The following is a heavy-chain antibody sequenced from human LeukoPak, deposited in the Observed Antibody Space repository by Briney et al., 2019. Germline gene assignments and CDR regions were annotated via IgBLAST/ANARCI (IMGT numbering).Heavy chain of an antibody. CDR1: AFTFSSYG. CDR2: ISYDGSNK. Sequence: GGSLRLSCAASAFTFSSYGMHWVRQAPGKGLEWVAVISYDGSNKYYADSVKGRFTISRDNSKNTLYLQMNSLRAEDTAVYYCAKDQPDTYYYDSSGYYQMDYWGQGTLVTVSS. D-gene: IGHD3-22*01. J-gene: IGHJ4*02. V-gene: IGHV3-30*18. CDR3: AKDQPDTYYYDSSGYYQMDY.